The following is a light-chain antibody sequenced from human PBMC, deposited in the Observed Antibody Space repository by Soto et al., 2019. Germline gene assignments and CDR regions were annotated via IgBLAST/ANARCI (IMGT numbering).Light chain of an antibody. Sequence: QAGRTHPPSISGAPGQRVTSSCTGSSSNIGAGSDVHWYHQLPGTAPKLLIYGNTNRPSGVPDRFSGSKSGTSASLAIAGLQTEDEGDYYCQTYDSSLSGLYVFGTGTKVTVL. CDR3: QTYDSSLSGLYV. CDR1: SSNIGAGSD. CDR2: GNT. J-gene: IGLJ1*01. V-gene: IGLV1-40*01.